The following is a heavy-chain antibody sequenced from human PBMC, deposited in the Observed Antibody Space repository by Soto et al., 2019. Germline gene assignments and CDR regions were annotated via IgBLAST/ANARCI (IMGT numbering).Heavy chain of an antibody. V-gene: IGHV1-18*01. D-gene: IGHD3-10*01. Sequence: QVPLVQSGAEVKKSGASVRVSCKASGYTFTNFGINWVRQAPGQGLEWMGWISVYNGNTNFAQNLQGRVTMTTDTSTSTAYMELRSLRSDDTAVYYCARVVDYGSGSYFFDYWGQGTLVTVSS. J-gene: IGHJ4*02. CDR2: ISVYNGNT. CDR1: GYTFTNFG. CDR3: ARVVDYGSGSYFFDY.